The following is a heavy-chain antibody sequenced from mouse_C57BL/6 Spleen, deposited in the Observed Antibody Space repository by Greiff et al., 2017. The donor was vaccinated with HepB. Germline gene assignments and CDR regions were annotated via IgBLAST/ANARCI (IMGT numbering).Heavy chain of an antibody. CDR1: GYTFTDYY. Sequence: VQLQQSGPELVKPGASVKISCKASGYTFTDYYMNWVKQSHGKSLEWIGDINPNNGGTSYNQKFKGKATLTVDKSSSTAYMELRSLTSEDSAVYYCARETVAYYFDYWGQGTTLTVSS. D-gene: IGHD1-1*01. J-gene: IGHJ2*01. V-gene: IGHV1-26*01. CDR2: INPNNGGT. CDR3: ARETVAYYFDY.